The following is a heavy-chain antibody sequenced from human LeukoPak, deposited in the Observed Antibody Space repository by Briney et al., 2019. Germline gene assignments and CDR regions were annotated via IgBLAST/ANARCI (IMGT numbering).Heavy chain of an antibody. D-gene: IGHD1-26*01. CDR1: GYSISSGYY. V-gene: IGHV4-38-2*02. Sequence: SETLSLTCTVSGYSISSGYYWGWIRQPPGKGLEWIGSIYHSGSTYYNPSLKSRVTISVDTSKNQFSLKLSSVTAADTAVYYCAGAGYSGIYWARSDFDYWGQGTLVTVSS. CDR3: AGAGYSGIYWARSDFDY. CDR2: IYHSGST. J-gene: IGHJ4*02.